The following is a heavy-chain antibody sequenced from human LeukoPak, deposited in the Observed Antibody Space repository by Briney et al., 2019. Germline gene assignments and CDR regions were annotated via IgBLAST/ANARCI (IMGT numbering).Heavy chain of an antibody. D-gene: IGHD3-22*01. CDR1: GYAFTSYG. CDR2: ISAYNGNT. CDR3: AATYYYDSSGYYGKYDY. V-gene: IGHV1-18*01. J-gene: IGHJ4*02. Sequence: ASVKVSCKASGYAFTSYGISWVRQAPGQGLEWMGWISAYNGNTNYAQKLQGRVTMTTDTSTSTAYMELRSLRSDDTAVYYCAATYYYDSSGYYGKYDYWGQGTLVTVSS.